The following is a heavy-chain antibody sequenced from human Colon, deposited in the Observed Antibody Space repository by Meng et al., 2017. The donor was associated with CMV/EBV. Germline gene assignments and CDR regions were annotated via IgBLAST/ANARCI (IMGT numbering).Heavy chain of an antibody. CDR1: GGSISNYY. CDR3: ARHSGSYKNDY. CDR2: VYYSGST. J-gene: IGHJ4*02. D-gene: IGHD1-26*01. Sequence: GSLRLSCSVSGGSISNYYWSWIRQPPGKGLEWIGYVYYSGSTNYNPSLKSRVTISVDTSKNQFSLKLSSVTAADTAVYYCARHSGSYKNDYWGQGTLVTVSS. V-gene: IGHV4-59*01.